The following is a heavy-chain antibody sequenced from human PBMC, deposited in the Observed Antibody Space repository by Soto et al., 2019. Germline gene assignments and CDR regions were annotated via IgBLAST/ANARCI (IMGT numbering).Heavy chain of an antibody. CDR1: GFTFSSYA. Sequence: GGSVRLSCAASGFTFSSYAMHWVRQAPGKGLEWVAVIAYDGRNKYYADSVKGRFTISRDNSKNTLYLQMNSLRIEDTAVYYCARELERVFDYWGQGTLVTVSS. CDR2: IAYDGRNK. V-gene: IGHV3-30*04. CDR3: ARELERVFDY. D-gene: IGHD1-1*01. J-gene: IGHJ4*02.